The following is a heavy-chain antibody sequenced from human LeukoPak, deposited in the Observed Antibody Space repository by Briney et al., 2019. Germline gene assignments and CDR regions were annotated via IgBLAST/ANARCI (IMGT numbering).Heavy chain of an antibody. Sequence: ASVKVSCKASGGTFSSYAISWVRQAPGQGLEWMGWISAYNGNTNYAQKLQGRVTMTTDTSTSTVYMELSSLRSEDTAVYYCARGMEQWLISYFDYWGQGTLVTVSS. CDR2: ISAYNGNT. CDR1: GGTFSSYA. J-gene: IGHJ4*02. V-gene: IGHV1-18*01. D-gene: IGHD6-19*01. CDR3: ARGMEQWLISYFDY.